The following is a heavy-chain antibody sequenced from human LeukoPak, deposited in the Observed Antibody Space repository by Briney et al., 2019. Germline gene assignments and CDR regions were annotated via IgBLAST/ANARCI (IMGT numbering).Heavy chain of an antibody. CDR2: ISSSSSYI. J-gene: IGHJ6*03. V-gene: IGHV3-21*01. D-gene: IGHD2-2*01. Sequence: GGSLRLSCAASGFTFSSYSMNWVRQAPGKGLEGVSSISSSSSYIYYADSVKGRFTISRDNAKNSLYLQMNSLRAEDTAVYYCARNDQLLSYYYYYMDVWGKGTTVTVSS. CDR1: GFTFSSYS. CDR3: ARNDQLLSYYYYYMDV.